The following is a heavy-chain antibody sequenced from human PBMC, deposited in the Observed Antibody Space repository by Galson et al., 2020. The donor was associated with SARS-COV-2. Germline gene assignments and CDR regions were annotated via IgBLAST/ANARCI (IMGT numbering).Heavy chain of an antibody. CDR3: AKRGGTKWDY. V-gene: IGHV4-39*01. CDR1: GDSLSSNRFY. D-gene: IGHD3-16*01. CDR2: IHYGGTT. J-gene: IGHJ4*02. Sequence: QTLSLTCAVSGDSLSSNRFYWDWICQTPGKGLEWIGSIHYGGTTYYIPSLKSRATLPVDTSKNQFSLKLTSVTAADTAVYYCAKRGGTKWDYWGQGILVTVSS.